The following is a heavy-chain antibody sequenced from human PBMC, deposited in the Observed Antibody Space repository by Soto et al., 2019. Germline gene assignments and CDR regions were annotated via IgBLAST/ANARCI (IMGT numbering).Heavy chain of an antibody. CDR1: GFTFSSYS. V-gene: IGHV3-48*02. D-gene: IGHD3-22*01. Sequence: GGSLRLSCAASGFTFSSYSMNWVRQAPGKGLEWVSYISSSSSTIYYADSVKGRFTISRDNAKNSLYLQMNSLRDEDTAVYYCARGGGYYYDSSGYYIDAFDIWGQGTMVTVSS. CDR3: ARGGGYYYDSSGYYIDAFDI. CDR2: ISSSSSTI. J-gene: IGHJ3*02.